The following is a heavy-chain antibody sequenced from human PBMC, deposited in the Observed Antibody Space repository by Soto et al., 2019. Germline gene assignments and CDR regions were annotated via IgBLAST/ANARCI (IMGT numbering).Heavy chain of an antibody. CDR3: ARTGGGYSSGYYFFVMDV. CDR2: IYNSGSS. CDR1: GGSISSYY. V-gene: IGHV4-59*01. J-gene: IGHJ6*02. D-gene: IGHD5-18*01. Sequence: SEALSLTCTASGGSISSYYWSWIRQAPGEGLEWIGYIYNSGSSNYNPSLKSRVNITLDTPKNQFSLKLSSVTAADTAVYYCARTGGGYSSGYYFFVMDVWGPGATVTVSS.